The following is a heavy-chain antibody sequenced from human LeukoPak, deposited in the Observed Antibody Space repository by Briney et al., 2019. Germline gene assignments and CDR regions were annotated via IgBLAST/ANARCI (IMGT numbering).Heavy chain of an antibody. CDR3: AKLSDSSVRFDY. CDR2: ISGSGGST. CDR1: GFTFSSYA. J-gene: IGHJ4*02. Sequence: GESLRLSCAASGFTFSSYAMSWVRQAPGKGLEWVSAISGSGGSTYYADSVKGRFTISRDNSKNTLYLQMNSLRAEDTAVYYCAKLSDSSVRFDYWGQGTLVTVSS. V-gene: IGHV3-23*01. D-gene: IGHD3-22*01.